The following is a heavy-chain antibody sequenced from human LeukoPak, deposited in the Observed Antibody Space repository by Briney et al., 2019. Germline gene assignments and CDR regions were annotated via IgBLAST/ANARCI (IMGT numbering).Heavy chain of an antibody. CDR3: ARDGGATLVRGVITFDY. CDR2: ISSSSSYI. Sequence: PGGSLRLSCAASGFTFSSYTMNWVRQAPGKGLEWVSSISSSSSYIYYADSVKGRFTISRDNAENSLYLQMNSLRAEDTAVYYCARDGGATLVRGVITFDYWGQGTLVTVSS. J-gene: IGHJ4*02. CDR1: GFTFSSYT. D-gene: IGHD3-10*01. V-gene: IGHV3-21*01.